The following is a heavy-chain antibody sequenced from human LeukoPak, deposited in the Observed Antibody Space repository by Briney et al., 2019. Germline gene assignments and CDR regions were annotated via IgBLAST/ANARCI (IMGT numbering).Heavy chain of an antibody. CDR2: IYTSGST. Sequence: PSETLSLTCTVSGGSISSYYWSWIRQPAGKGLEWIGRIYTSGSTNYNPSLKSRVTMSVDTSKNQFSLKLSSVTAADTAVYYCARVTHDYVWGSYRQSYMAWFDPWGQGTLVTVS. CDR3: ARVTHDYVWGSYRQSYMAWFDP. J-gene: IGHJ5*02. D-gene: IGHD3-16*02. V-gene: IGHV4-4*07. CDR1: GGSISSYY.